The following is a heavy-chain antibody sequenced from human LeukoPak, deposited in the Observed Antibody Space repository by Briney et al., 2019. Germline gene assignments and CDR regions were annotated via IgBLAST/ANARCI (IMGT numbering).Heavy chain of an antibody. V-gene: IGHV1-18*01. D-gene: IGHD1-26*01. CDR3: ARDWDAMNNCFDP. Sequence: ASVKVSCKASGYTFTKYGISWVRQAPGQGLEWMGWISTNSDIRTYAQTLQGRFTMNTDTATTTAYMELNNLTFDDTAVYYCARDWDAMNNCFDPWGQGTPVTVSS. J-gene: IGHJ5*02. CDR2: ISTNSDIR. CDR1: GYTFTKYG.